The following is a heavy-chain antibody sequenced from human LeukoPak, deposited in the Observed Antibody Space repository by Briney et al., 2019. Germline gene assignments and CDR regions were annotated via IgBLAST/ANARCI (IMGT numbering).Heavy chain of an antibody. CDR3: ARGSPCSGGSCYSGIFDY. D-gene: IGHD2-15*01. Sequence: PSETLSLTCAVYGGSISSYYWSWIRQPPGKGLEWIGEINHSGSTNYNPSLKSRVTISVDTSKNQFSLKLSSVTAADTAVYYCARGSPCSGGSCYSGIFDYWGQGTLVTVSS. CDR2: INHSGST. CDR1: GGSISSYY. J-gene: IGHJ4*02. V-gene: IGHV4-34*01.